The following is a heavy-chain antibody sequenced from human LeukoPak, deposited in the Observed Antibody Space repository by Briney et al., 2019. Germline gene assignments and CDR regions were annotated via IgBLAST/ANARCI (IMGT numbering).Heavy chain of an antibody. Sequence: SGTLSLTCTVSGGSISSSSYYWGWIRQPPGKGLEWIGSIYYSGSTYYNPSLKSRVTISVDTSKNQFSLKLSSVTAADTAVYYCARVSGYSSSWYYYYYYMDVWGKGTTVTVSS. CDR2: IYYSGST. J-gene: IGHJ6*03. V-gene: IGHV4-39*07. D-gene: IGHD6-13*01. CDR3: ARVSGYSSSWYYYYYYMDV. CDR1: GGSISSSSYY.